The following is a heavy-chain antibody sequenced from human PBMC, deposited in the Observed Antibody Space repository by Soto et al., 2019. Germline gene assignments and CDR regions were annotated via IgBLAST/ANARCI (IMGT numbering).Heavy chain of an antibody. CDR1: GFTVSSNY. CDR2: IYSGGSS. D-gene: IGHD1-1*01. J-gene: IGHJ4*02. V-gene: IGHV3-66*01. CDR3: ARVRLQPYYFDY. Sequence: EVQLVESGGGLVQPGGSLRLSCAASGFTVSSNYMSWVGQAPGKGLEGVSIIYSGGSSYYADSVKGRFTISRDNSKNMLYLQMNSLRAEDTAVYYCARVRLQPYYFDYWGQGTLVTVSS.